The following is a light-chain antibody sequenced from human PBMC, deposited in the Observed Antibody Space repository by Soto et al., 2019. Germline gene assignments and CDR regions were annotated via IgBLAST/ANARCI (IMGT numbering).Light chain of an antibody. V-gene: IGKV3-20*01. CDR2: GAS. J-gene: IGKJ1*01. CDR3: QQYGNSPWT. CDR1: QSVSSRN. Sequence: EIVLTQSPGTLSLSPGERATLSCRASQSVSSRNLAWYQQKSGQAPRLLIYGASSRAIHTPDRFSGSGSGTDFTLTISGLEPEDFAVYYCQQYGNSPWTFGQGTKVEI.